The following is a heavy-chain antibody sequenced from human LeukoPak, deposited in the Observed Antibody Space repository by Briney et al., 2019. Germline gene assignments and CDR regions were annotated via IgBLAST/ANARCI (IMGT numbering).Heavy chain of an antibody. CDR2: IYSGGST. CDR1: GFTVSNNY. D-gene: IGHD6-19*01. Sequence: GVLRLSCAASGFTVSNNYMSWVRQAPGKGLEWVSVIYSGGSTYYADSVKDRFTISRDNSKNTLYLQMNSLRAEDTAVYYCARDLSSGWYGDGMDVWGQGTTVTVSS. J-gene: IGHJ6*02. CDR3: ARDLSSGWYGDGMDV. V-gene: IGHV3-66*01.